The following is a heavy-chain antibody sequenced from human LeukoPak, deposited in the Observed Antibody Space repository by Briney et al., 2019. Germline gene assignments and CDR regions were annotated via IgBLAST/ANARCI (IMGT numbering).Heavy chain of an antibody. CDR1: GGSISSYY. D-gene: IGHD3-22*01. V-gene: IGHV4-59*01. Sequence: SETLSLTCTVSGGSISSYYWSWVRQPPGKGLEWIGYIYYSGSTNYNPSLKSRVTISVDTSKNQFSLKLSSVTAADTAVYYCARVGPYYYDSSGQTLDYWGQGTLVTVSS. J-gene: IGHJ4*02. CDR3: ARVGPYYYDSSGQTLDY. CDR2: IYYSGST.